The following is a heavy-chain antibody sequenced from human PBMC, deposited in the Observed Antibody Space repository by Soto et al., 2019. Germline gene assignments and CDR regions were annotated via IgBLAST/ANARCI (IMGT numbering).Heavy chain of an antibody. Sequence: PTLVNPTQTLTLTCTFSGFSLSTSGVGVGWIRQPPGKALEWLALIYWDDDKRYSPSLKSRLTITKDTSKNQVVLTMTNMDTVDTATYYCAHSETGYSSSSHSYYYYGMDVWGQGTTVTVSS. CDR2: IYWDDDK. CDR1: GFSLSTSGVG. D-gene: IGHD6-6*01. CDR3: AHSETGYSSSSHSYYYYGMDV. V-gene: IGHV2-5*02. J-gene: IGHJ6*02.